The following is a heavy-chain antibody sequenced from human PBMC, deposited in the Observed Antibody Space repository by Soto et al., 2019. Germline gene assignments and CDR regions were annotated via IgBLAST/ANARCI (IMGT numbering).Heavy chain of an antibody. Sequence: PSETLSLTCTVSGGSISNYYWSWIRQPPGKGLEWTGYIYYSGTTTNYNPSLKSRVTLSVDTSKNQFSLKLSSVTAADTAVYYCARLGGSYAVPHFDYWGQGTLVTVSS. CDR2: IYYSGTTT. D-gene: IGHD1-26*01. CDR1: GGSISNYY. V-gene: IGHV4-59*08. CDR3: ARLGGSYAVPHFDY. J-gene: IGHJ4*02.